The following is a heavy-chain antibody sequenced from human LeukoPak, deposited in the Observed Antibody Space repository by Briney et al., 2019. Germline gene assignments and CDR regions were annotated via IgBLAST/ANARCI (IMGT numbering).Heavy chain of an antibody. CDR2: ISSSGSTM. Sequence: GGSLRLSCAASGFTFSSYAMNWVRQAPGKGLEWVSHISSSGSTMYYADSVKGRFTISRDNAKNSLYLQMNSLRAKDTAVYYCARDNYDSSGYYFDWGQGTLVTVSS. CDR1: GFTFSSYA. J-gene: IGHJ4*02. V-gene: IGHV3-48*03. D-gene: IGHD3-22*01. CDR3: ARDNYDSSGYYFD.